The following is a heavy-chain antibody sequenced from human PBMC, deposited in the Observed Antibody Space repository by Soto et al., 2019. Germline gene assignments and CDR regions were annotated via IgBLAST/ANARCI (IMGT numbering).Heavy chain of an antibody. Sequence: PSETLSLTCTFSGGSISSYYWSWIRQPPGKGLEWIGYIYYSGNTYYNPSLKSRVTISVDTSKNQFSLKLTSVTAADTAVYYCARDKITGLFDYWGQGTLVTVSS. CDR2: IYYSGNT. V-gene: IGHV4-59*12. D-gene: IGHD2-8*02. CDR1: GGSISSYY. J-gene: IGHJ4*02. CDR3: ARDKITGLFDY.